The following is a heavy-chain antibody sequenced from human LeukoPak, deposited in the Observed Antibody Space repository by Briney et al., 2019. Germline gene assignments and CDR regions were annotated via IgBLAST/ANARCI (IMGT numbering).Heavy chain of an antibody. CDR1: GFTFSSYS. CDR3: ARDWYCSGGSCYSFDY. CDR2: ISSSSSYI. Sequence: GGSLRLSCAASGFTFSSYSMNWVRRAPGKGLEWVSSISSSSSYIYYADSVKGRFTISRDNAKNSLYLQMNSLRAEDTAVYYCARDWYCSGGSCYSFDYWGQGTLVTASS. J-gene: IGHJ4*02. D-gene: IGHD2-15*01. V-gene: IGHV3-21*01.